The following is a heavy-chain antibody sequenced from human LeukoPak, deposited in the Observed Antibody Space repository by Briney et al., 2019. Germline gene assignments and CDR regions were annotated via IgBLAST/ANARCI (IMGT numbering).Heavy chain of an antibody. V-gene: IGHV3-21*04. CDR1: GFTFSSYS. J-gene: IGHJ4*02. D-gene: IGHD2-15*01. CDR3: AKQLGYCSGGSCYFPY. CDR2: ISSSSSYI. Sequence: GGSLRLSCAASGFTFSSYSMNWVHQAPGKGLEWVSSISSSSSYIYYADSVQGRFTISRDNSKSTLCLQMNSLRAEDTAVYYCAKQLGYCSGGSCYFPYWGQGTLVTVSS.